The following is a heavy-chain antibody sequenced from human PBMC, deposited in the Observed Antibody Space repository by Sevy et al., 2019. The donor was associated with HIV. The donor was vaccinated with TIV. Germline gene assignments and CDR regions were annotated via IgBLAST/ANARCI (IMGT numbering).Heavy chain of an antibody. CDR2: ISYDGNNK. CDR3: ARRLAS. Sequence: GGSLRLSCAASGFTFSSYAIHWVRQTPGRGLEWVAVISYDGNNKYYADSVKGRFTVSRDNSKNTLYAQMNSLRAEDTAVYYCARRLASWGQGTLVTVSS. V-gene: IGHV3-30*03. J-gene: IGHJ4*02. CDR1: GFTFSSYA.